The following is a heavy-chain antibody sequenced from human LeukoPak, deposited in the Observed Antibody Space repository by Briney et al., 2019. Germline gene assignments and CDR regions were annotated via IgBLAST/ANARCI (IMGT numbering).Heavy chain of an antibody. D-gene: IGHD2-21*01. Sequence: GASLKISCKGSGASFTTYWIGWVRQKPGKGPECMGIIYPDDSHTTYSPSFQGQVTISADKSISTAYLQWSSLKASDTAMYYCARLKSLFGYYHMDVWGKGTTVTVSS. CDR3: ARLKSLFGYYHMDV. J-gene: IGHJ6*03. V-gene: IGHV5-51*01. CDR2: IYPDDSHT. CDR1: GASFTTYW.